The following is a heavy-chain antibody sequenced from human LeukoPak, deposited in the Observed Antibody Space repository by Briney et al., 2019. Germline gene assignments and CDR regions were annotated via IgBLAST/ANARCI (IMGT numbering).Heavy chain of an antibody. CDR1: GGSISSGSYY. V-gene: IGHV4-61*02. J-gene: IGHJ4*02. CDR3: ARQDSTIFGVVIVL. D-gene: IGHD3-3*01. CDR2: IYTSGST. Sequence: SQTLSLNCTVSGGSISSGSYYWSWIRQPAGKGLEWIGRIYTSGSTNYNPSLKSRVTISVDTSKNQFSLKLSSVTAADTAVYYCARQDSTIFGVVIVLWGQGTLVTVSS.